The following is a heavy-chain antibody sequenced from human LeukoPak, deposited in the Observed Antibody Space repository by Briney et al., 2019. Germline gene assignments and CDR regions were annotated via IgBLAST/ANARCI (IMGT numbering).Heavy chain of an antibody. V-gene: IGHV3-21*01. J-gene: IGHJ4*02. CDR3: ASLDGGNSDDY. CDR2: ISSSSSYI. CDR1: GFTFSSYA. Sequence: GGSLRLSCAASGFTFSSYAMHWVRQAPGKGLEWVSSISSSSSYIYYADSVKGRFTISRDNAKNSLYLQMNSLRAEDTAVYYCASLDGGNSDDYWGQGTLVTVSS. D-gene: IGHD4-23*01.